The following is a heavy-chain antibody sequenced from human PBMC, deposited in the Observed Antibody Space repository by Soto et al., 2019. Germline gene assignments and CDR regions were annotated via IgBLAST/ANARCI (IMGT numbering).Heavy chain of an antibody. D-gene: IGHD2-15*01. CDR2: FNPRTGGA. J-gene: IGHJ4*02. CDR3: SRASAAATSWFVY. Sequence: ASVKVSCKASGYIFPDYYIHWVRQAPGQGLEWMGWFNPRTGGANSAQKFQGRVTMTRDTSITTAYLELSSLTSDDTAVYFCSRASAAATSWFVYWGQGSLVTVSS. V-gene: IGHV1-2*02. CDR1: GYIFPDYY.